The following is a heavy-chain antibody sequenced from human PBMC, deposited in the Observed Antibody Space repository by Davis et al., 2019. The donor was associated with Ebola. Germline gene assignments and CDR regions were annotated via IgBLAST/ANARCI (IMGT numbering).Heavy chain of an antibody. V-gene: IGHV3-23*01. CDR1: VITFSSYA. CDR3: AKSGLSFGVVKYHYGRDV. Sequence: GESLKISCADSVITFSSYAMTWVRQAPGKGLEWVSAISGSGGSTYYADSVKGRFTISRDNSKKTLYLQMNSLRAEDTAVYYCAKSGLSFGVVKYHYGRDVWGKGTTVTVSS. CDR2: ISGSGGST. J-gene: IGHJ6*04. D-gene: IGHD3-3*01.